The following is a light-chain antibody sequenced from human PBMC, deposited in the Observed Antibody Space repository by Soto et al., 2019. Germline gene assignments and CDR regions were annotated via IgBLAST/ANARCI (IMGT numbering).Light chain of an antibody. V-gene: IGLV1-40*01. Sequence: QSVLTQPPSVSGAPGQTVTISCTGTISDIGAGYAVHWYQQLPGTAPKLLIFGDSNRPSGVPDRFSGSKSGTSASLAITGLQAEDEADYYCQTWGTGVVVFGGGTKLTVL. CDR1: ISDIGAGYA. CDR3: QTWGTGVVV. CDR2: GDS. J-gene: IGLJ2*01.